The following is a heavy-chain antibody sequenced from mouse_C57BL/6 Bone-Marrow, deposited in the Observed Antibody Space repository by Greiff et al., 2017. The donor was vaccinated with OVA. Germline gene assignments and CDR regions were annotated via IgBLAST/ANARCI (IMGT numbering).Heavy chain of an antibody. J-gene: IGHJ1*03. Sequence: VQLQQPGAELVKPGASVKLSCKASGYTFTSYWMHWVKKRPGRGLEWIGSIDPNSGGTKYNEKFKSKATLTVDQPSSTAYMQLSSLTSEDSAVYYCARSDYYYGSSYEGYFDVWGTGTTVTVSS. CDR2: IDPNSGGT. D-gene: IGHD1-1*01. CDR1: GYTFTSYW. CDR3: ARSDYYYGSSYEGYFDV. V-gene: IGHV1-72*01.